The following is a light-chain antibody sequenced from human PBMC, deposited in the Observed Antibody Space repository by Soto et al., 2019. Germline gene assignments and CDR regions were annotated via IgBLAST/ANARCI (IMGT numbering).Light chain of an antibody. V-gene: IGKV3-20*01. CDR1: QSVSSNY. Sequence: EIVLTQSPGTLSLSPGERATLSCRASQSVSSNYLAWYQQKPGQSPRLLIYGASSRATGIPDSFSGSGSGTDFTLTISRLEPEDFAVYYCQQYGWSPYTFGQGTKLEIK. CDR3: QQYGWSPYT. J-gene: IGKJ2*01. CDR2: GAS.